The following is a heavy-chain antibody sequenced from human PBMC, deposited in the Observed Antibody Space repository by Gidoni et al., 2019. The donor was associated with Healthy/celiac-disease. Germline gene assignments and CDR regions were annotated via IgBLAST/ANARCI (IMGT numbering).Heavy chain of an antibody. CDR3: ARQATPKYWYFDL. J-gene: IGHJ2*01. CDR1: GGSISSSSYY. V-gene: IGHV4-39*01. CDR2: IYYSGST. D-gene: IGHD2-15*01. Sequence: QLQLQESGPGLVKPSETLSLTCTVSGGSISSSSYYWGWIRQPPGKGLEWIVSIYYSGSTSYNPSLKSRVTISVDTSKNQFSLKLSSVTAADTAVYYCARQATPKYWYFDLWGRGTLVTVSS.